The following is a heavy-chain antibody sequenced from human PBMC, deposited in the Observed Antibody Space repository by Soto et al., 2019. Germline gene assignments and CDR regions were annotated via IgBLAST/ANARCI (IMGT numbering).Heavy chain of an antibody. J-gene: IGHJ4*02. D-gene: IGHD5-18*01. Sequence: GGSLRLSWAASGVTVSSNYMIWVRQATGKGLEWVSVIYSGGSTYYADSVKGRFTISRDNSKNTLYLQMNSLRAEDTAVYYCARHGYDYGGGYFDYWGQGTLVTVSS. V-gene: IGHV3-66*04. CDR3: ARHGYDYGGGYFDY. CDR1: GVTVSSNY. CDR2: IYSGGST.